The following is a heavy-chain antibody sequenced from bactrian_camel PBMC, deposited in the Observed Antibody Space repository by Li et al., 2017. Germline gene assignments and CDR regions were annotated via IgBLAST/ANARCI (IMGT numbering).Heavy chain of an antibody. CDR3: VAEGTYGGRKADFGY. J-gene: IGHJ6*01. V-gene: IGHV3S7*01. CDR2: VWTGLGST. D-gene: IGHD6*01. CDR1: GFTFSSEA. Sequence: HVQLVESGGGLVQPGGSLRLSCAASGFTFSSEAMSWVRQAPGKGLEWVSSVWTGLGSTYYSDSVKGRFTASKYNAKSTLYLQMNSLKPEDTAVYYCVAEGTYGGRKADFGYWGQGTQVTVS.